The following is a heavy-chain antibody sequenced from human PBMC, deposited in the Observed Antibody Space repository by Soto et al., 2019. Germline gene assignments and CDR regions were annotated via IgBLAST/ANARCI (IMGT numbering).Heavy chain of an antibody. J-gene: IGHJ3*02. D-gene: IGHD4-4*01. CDR2: IYPGDSDT. V-gene: IGHV5-51*01. CDR1: GYTFTAYS. Sequence: PGESLKISCIGSGYTFTAYSIGLVRQMPGKALEWMGIIYPGDSDTRYSPSFQGQVTISADKSISTDNLQWSSLKASNPAMFSCARGAYSGNSKDTFYSWSPGTIVTV. CDR3: ARGAYSGNSKDTFYS.